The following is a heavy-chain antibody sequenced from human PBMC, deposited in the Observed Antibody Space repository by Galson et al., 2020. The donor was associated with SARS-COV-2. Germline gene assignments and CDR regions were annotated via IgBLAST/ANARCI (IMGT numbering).Heavy chain of an antibody. J-gene: IGHJ5*02. D-gene: IGHD2-15*01. Sequence: SVKVSCKSSGCTFSSYAISGVRQAPGQGLEWMGGIIPILGIANYAQKFQGRVTITADKSTSTAYMEPSSLRSEDTAVYYCARTRTDIVGVAWFDPWGQGTLVTVSS. V-gene: IGHV1-69*10. CDR2: IIPILGIA. CDR1: GCTFSSYA. CDR3: ARTRTDIVGVAWFDP.